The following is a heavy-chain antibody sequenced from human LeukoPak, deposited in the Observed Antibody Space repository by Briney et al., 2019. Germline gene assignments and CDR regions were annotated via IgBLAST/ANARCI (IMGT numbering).Heavy chain of an antibody. CDR3: ATRGSGYYEYYFDY. J-gene: IGHJ4*02. Sequence: SETLSLTCAVYGGSFSGYYWSWIRQPPGKGLEWIGEINHSGSTNYNPSLKSRVTISVDTSKNQFSLKLSSVTAADTAVYYCATRGSGYYEYYFDYWGQGTLVTVSS. CDR2: INHSGST. CDR1: GGSFSGYY. D-gene: IGHD3-22*01. V-gene: IGHV4-34*01.